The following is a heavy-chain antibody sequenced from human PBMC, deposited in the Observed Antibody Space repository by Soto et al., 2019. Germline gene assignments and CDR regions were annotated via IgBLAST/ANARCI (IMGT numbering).Heavy chain of an antibody. J-gene: IGHJ5*02. CDR1: GGSISSGGYY. CDR3: ACSGYSYGPNPILS. CDR2: VYYSGST. Sequence: QVQLQESGPGLVKPSQTLSLTCTVSGGSISSGGYYWSWIRQHPGKGLEWIGYVYYSGSTYYNPSLNSRVTVSVDTTTTQFSLKLSSVTAADPPVYCCACSGYSYGPNPILSWGQGTLVTVSS. V-gene: IGHV4-31*03. D-gene: IGHD5-18*01.